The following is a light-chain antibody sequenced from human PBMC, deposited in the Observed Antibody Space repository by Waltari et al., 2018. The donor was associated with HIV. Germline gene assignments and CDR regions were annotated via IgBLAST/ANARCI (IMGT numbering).Light chain of an antibody. CDR2: DDS. CDR3: QVWDGSSDHPKVV. J-gene: IGLJ2*01. Sequence: SYVLTQPPSVSVAPGQTAAITWGGNNIGNKNAQWYQQKPGQAPVLVVYDDSDRPSGIPERFSGSNSGNTATLTISRVEVGDEADYYCQVWDGSSDHPKVVLGGGTKLTVL. V-gene: IGLV3-21*02. CDR1: NIGNKN.